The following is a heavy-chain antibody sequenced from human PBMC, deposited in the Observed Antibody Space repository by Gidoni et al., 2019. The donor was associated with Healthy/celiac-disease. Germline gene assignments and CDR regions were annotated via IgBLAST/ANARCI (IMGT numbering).Heavy chain of an antibody. D-gene: IGHD3-10*01. CDR1: GGSFSGYY. V-gene: IGHV4-34*01. CDR2: INHSGST. CDR3: ARRPYYGSGMSDLDY. J-gene: IGHJ4*02. Sequence: QVQLQQWGAGLLKPSDPLSLTCAAYGGSFSGYYWSWIRQPPGKGLEWIGEINHSGSTNYNPSLKSRVTISVDTSKNQFSRKLSSVTAADTAVYYCARRPYYGSGMSDLDYWGQGTLVTVSS.